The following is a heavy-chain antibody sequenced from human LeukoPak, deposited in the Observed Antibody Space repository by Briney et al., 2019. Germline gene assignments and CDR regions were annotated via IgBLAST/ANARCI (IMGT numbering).Heavy chain of an antibody. CDR1: GGSISSYY. V-gene: IGHV4-59*01. J-gene: IGHJ6*04. Sequence: PSETLSLTCTVSGGSISSYYWSWIRQPPGKGLEWIGYIYCGGSTNYNPSLESGGTISVDTAKNQFSLKLSSVPTADTAGYYCARVSLGYCSGGSCYSLDVWGKGTTVTVSS. D-gene: IGHD2-15*01. CDR2: IYCGGST. CDR3: ARVSLGYCSGGSCYSLDV.